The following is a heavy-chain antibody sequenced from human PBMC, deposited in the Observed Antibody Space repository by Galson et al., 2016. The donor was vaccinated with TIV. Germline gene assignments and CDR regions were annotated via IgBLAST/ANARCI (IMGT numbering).Heavy chain of an antibody. CDR2: INPSGGA. CDR3: AGGGGSHWGDY. D-gene: IGHD3-16*01. CDR1: GFTFVGYY. Sequence: SVKVSCKASGFTFVGYYLYWVRQAPGQGLEWMGWINPSGGAIYAQKFQDRVIMTRDTSITTAYMEMRSLRFDDTAVYYHAGGGGSHWGDYGGQGNLVTVSS. J-gene: IGHJ4*02. V-gene: IGHV1-2*02.